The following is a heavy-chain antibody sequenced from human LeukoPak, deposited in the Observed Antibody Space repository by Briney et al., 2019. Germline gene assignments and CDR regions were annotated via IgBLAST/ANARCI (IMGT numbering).Heavy chain of an antibody. CDR1: GVSISSYY. Sequence: SETLSLTCTVSGVSISSYYWSWIRQPPGKGLEWIGYIYYSGSTNYNPSLKSRVTISVDTSKNQFSLKLSSVTAADTAVYYCARVSGYSGYDQTNFDYWGQGTLVTVSS. CDR2: IYYSGST. V-gene: IGHV4-59*01. D-gene: IGHD5-12*01. J-gene: IGHJ4*02. CDR3: ARVSGYSGYDQTNFDY.